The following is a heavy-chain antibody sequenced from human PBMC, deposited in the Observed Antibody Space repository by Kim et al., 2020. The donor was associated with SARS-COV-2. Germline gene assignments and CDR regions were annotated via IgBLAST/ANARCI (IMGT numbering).Heavy chain of an antibody. CDR3: AVDFWSGYTIYYYYGMDV. CDR1: GFTFSSYA. J-gene: IGHJ6*02. D-gene: IGHD3-3*01. Sequence: GGSLRLSCAASGFTFSSYAMSWVRQAPGKGLEWVSAISGSGGSTYYADSVKGRFTISRDNSKNTLYLQMNSLRAEDTAVYYCAVDFWSGYTIYYYYGMDVWGQGTTVTVSS. V-gene: IGHV3-23*01. CDR2: ISGSGGST.